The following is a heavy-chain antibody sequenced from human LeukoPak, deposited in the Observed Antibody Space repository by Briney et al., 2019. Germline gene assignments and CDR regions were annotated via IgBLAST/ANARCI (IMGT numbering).Heavy chain of an antibody. CDR1: GYTFNNYG. V-gene: IGHV1-18*01. CDR2: ISAYNGNT. J-gene: IGHJ4*02. CDR3: ARGGPRYYDISTGHLHFDY. Sequence: GASVKVSCKASGYTFNNYGISWVRQAPGQGLEWMGWISAYNGNTNYAQKLQGRVTMTTDTSTSTAYMELRSLRSDDTAVYYCARGGPRYYDISTGHLHFDYWGQGTLVTVSS. D-gene: IGHD3-9*01.